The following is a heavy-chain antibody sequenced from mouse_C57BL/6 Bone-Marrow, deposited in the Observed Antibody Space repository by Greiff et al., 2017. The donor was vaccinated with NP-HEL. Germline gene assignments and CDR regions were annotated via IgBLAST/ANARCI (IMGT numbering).Heavy chain of an antibody. CDR2: IRNKANNHAT. V-gene: IGHV6-6*01. J-gene: IGHJ2*01. D-gene: IGHD2-2*01. CDR3: TRKNTMVTPFDY. Sequence: EVKVEESGGGLVQPGGSMKLSCAASGFTFSDAWMDWVRQSPEKGLEWVAEIRNKANNHATYYAESVKGRFTISRDDSKSSVYLQMNSLRAEDTGIYYCTRKNTMVTPFDYWGQGTTLTVSS. CDR1: GFTFSDAW.